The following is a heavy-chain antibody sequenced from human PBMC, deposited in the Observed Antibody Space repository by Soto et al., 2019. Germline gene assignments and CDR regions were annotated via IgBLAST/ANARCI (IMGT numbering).Heavy chain of an antibody. CDR1: GFSLSNARMG. V-gene: IGHV2-26*01. J-gene: IGHJ4*02. D-gene: IGHD3-10*01. CDR3: TRMSMVLGVCYFDY. Sequence: QVTLKGSGPVLVKPTEALTLTCTVSGFSLSNARMGVSWIRQPPGKALEWLAHLFSNDDKSYTTSLKSRLTVSKDTPKSQAVLTMTKVDPVDAARYYWTRMSMVLGVCYFDYWVQGTLVAVSS. CDR2: LFSNDDK.